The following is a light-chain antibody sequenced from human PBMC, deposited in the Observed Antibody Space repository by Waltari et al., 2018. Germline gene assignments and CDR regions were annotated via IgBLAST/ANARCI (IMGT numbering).Light chain of an antibody. Sequence: EIVLTQSPGTLSLSPGERGTLTCRASQSVSSSYFAWYQQKPGQSPRLPIYAATSRATGIPDRFSGSGSGTDFTLTISRLEPEDFAVYYCQQYGSSPGTFGGGTKVEIK. CDR1: QSVSSSY. V-gene: IGKV3-20*01. J-gene: IGKJ4*01. CDR2: AAT. CDR3: QQYGSSPGT.